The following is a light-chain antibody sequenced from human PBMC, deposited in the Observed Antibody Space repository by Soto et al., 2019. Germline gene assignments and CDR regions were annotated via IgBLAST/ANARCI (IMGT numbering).Light chain of an antibody. V-gene: IGKV4-1*01. CDR2: WAS. Sequence: DIVMTQSPDSLAVSLGEAATINCKSSQSVFYISSNKNYLAWYQQKPGQPPKLLIYWASTRESGVPDRFSGSGSGTDFTLTISSLQAEDVAVYYCQQYYTTPYTFGQGTKLEIK. J-gene: IGKJ2*01. CDR1: QSVFYISSNKNY. CDR3: QQYYTTPYT.